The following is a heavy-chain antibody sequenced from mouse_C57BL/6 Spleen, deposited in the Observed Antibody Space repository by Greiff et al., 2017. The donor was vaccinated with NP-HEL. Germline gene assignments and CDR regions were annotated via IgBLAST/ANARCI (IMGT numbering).Heavy chain of an antibody. Sequence: EVMLVESGGGLVKPGGSLKLSCAASGFTFSDYGMHWVRQAPEKGLEWVAYISSGSSTIYYADTVKGRFTISRDNAKNTLFLQMTSLRSEDTAMYYLASPYYGSIYVWYCDVWGTGTTVTVSS. V-gene: IGHV5-17*01. CDR1: GFTFSDYG. J-gene: IGHJ1*03. CDR2: ISSGSSTI. CDR3: ASPYYGSIYVWYCDV. D-gene: IGHD1-1*01.